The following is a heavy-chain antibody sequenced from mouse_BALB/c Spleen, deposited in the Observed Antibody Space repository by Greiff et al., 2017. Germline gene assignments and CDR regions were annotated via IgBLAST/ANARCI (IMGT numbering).Heavy chain of an antibody. V-gene: IGHV5-4*02. D-gene: IGHD2-12*01. CDR2: ISDGGSYT. CDR3: ARDREAYDGYAY. J-gene: IGHJ3*01. CDR1: GFTFSDYY. Sequence: EVQVVESGGGLVKPGGSLKLSCAASGFTFSDYYMYWVRQTPGKRLEWVATISDGGSYTYYPDSVKGRFTISRDNAKNNLYLQMSSLKSEDTAMYYCARDREAYDGYAYWGQGTLVTVSA.